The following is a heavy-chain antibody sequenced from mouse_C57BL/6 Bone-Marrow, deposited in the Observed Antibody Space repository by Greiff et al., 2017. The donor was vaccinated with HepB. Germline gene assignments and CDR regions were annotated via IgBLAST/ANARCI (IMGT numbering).Heavy chain of an antibody. CDR2: ISDGGSYT. CDR3: ASYDLNWYFDV. D-gene: IGHD2-3*01. Sequence: EVKLVESGGGLVKPGGSLKLSCAASGFTFSSYAMSWVRQTPEKRLEWVATISDGGSYTYYPDNVKGRFTISRDNAKNNLYLQMSHLKSEDTAMYYCASYDLNWYFDVWGTGTTVTVSS. CDR1: GFTFSSYA. V-gene: IGHV5-4*03. J-gene: IGHJ1*03.